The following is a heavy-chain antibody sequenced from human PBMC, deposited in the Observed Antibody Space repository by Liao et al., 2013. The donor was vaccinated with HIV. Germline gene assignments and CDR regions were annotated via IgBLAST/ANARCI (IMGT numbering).Heavy chain of an antibody. CDR1: GGSITNYY. V-gene: IGHV4-59*01. CDR2: IYYSGNT. D-gene: IGHD3-10*01. J-gene: IGHJ4*02. Sequence: QVQLQESGPGLVKPSETLSLTCTVSGGSITNYYWTWIRQPPGKGLEWIGYIYYSGNTNYNPSLKSRVTISIDTSKNQFSLKLRSVTAADTAVYYCARVEMDYYGSGSSPFDYWGQGILVTVAS. CDR3: ARVEMDYYGSGSSPFDY.